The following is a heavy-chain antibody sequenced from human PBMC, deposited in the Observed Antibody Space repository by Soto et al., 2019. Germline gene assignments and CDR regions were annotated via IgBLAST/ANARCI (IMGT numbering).Heavy chain of an antibody. Sequence: ASVKVYYKDSGYNFTTNAIYWVRQAPRQRLEWLGWINGGNDKTGYSQRFQGRLTITKKTSATTAFMELSNLRSEDTAVYYCARVGYFDSDGFPRPYDYWGQGTLVTVSS. J-gene: IGHJ4*02. CDR2: INGGNDKT. CDR3: ARVGYFDSDGFPRPYDY. V-gene: IGHV1-3*01. CDR1: GYNFTTNA. D-gene: IGHD3-22*01.